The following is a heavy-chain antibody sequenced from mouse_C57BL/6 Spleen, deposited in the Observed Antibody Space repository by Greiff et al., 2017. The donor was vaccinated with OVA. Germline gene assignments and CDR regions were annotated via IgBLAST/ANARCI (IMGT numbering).Heavy chain of an antibody. J-gene: IGHJ4*01. CDR1: GFTFSDYG. Sequence: EVKLVESGGGLVKPGGSLKLSCAASGFTFSDYGMHWVRQAPEKGLEWVAYISSGSSTIYYADTVKGRFTISRDNAKNTLFLQMTSLRSEDTAMDYCAKDYYGSSYDYYAMDYWGQGTSVTVSS. CDR3: AKDYYGSSYDYYAMDY. V-gene: IGHV5-17*01. D-gene: IGHD1-1*01. CDR2: ISSGSSTI.